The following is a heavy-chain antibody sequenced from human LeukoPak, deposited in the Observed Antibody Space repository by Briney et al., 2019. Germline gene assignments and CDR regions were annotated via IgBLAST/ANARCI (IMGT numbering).Heavy chain of an antibody. J-gene: IGHJ4*02. D-gene: IGHD2-15*01. V-gene: IGHV4-4*07. CDR3: ASTSGYCSGGNCYSAFDY. CDR1: GGSISSYY. Sequence: SETLTLTCTVSGGSISSYYWSWIRQPAGKGLEWIGRIYTSGSTNYNPSLKSRVTISVDTSNNQFSLKLSSVTAADTAVYYCASTSGYCSGGNCYSAFDYWGQGTLVTVSS. CDR2: IYTSGST.